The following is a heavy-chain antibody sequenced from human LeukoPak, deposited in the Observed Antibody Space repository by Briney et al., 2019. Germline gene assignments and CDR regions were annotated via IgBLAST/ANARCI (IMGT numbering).Heavy chain of an antibody. CDR2: ISHDGSSE. J-gene: IGHJ4*02. D-gene: IGHD3-3*01. V-gene: IGHV3-30*03. CDR3: ASRFEWLSSFDD. CDR1: GFTFSNYA. Sequence: GRSLRLSCAASGFTFSNYAMHWVRQAPGKGLEWVALISHDGSSEYYGDSMKGRFTISRDNSRNTFYLQMNSLRAEDTAVYYCASRFEWLSSFDDWGQGTLVTVSS.